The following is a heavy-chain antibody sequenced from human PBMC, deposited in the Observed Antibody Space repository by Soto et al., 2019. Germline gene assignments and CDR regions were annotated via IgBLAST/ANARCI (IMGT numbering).Heavy chain of an antibody. Sequence: GASVKVSCKASGGTFSSYAISWVLQAPGQGLEWMGGIIPIFGTANYAQKFQGRVTITADESTSTAYMELSSLRSEDTAVYYCAREYGSYYGWADAFDIWGQGTMVTVSS. CDR2: IIPIFGTA. D-gene: IGHD1-26*01. J-gene: IGHJ3*02. CDR3: AREYGSYYGWADAFDI. CDR1: GGTFSSYA. V-gene: IGHV1-69*13.